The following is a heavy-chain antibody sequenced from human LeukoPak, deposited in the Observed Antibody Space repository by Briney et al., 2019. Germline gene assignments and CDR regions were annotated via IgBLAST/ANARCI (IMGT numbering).Heavy chain of an antibody. Sequence: GGSLRLSCAASGFTFSSYSMDWVRQAPGKGLEWVSSISSSSTYIYYADSVKGRFTVSRDNAKNSLYLQMNSLRAEDTAVYFCASQYTSSRIFDDWGQGTLVTVSS. V-gene: IGHV3-21*01. J-gene: IGHJ4*02. CDR3: ASQYTSSRIFDD. CDR1: GFTFSSYS. D-gene: IGHD6-13*01. CDR2: ISSSSTYI.